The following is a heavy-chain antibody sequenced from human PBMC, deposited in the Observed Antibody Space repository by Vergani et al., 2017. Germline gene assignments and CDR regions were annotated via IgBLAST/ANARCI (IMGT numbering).Heavy chain of an antibody. CDR2: INHSGST. J-gene: IGHJ4*02. D-gene: IGHD2-15*01. CDR1: GGSFSGYY. CDR3: ARLSSSLNYCSGGSCQSFDY. Sequence: QVQLQQWGAGLLKPSETLSLTCAVYGGSFSGYYWSWIRQPPGKGLEWIGEINHSGSTNYNPSLKSRVTISVDTSKNQFSLKLSSVTAADTAVYYCARLSSSLNYCSGGSCQSFDYWGQGTLVTVSS. V-gene: IGHV4-34*01.